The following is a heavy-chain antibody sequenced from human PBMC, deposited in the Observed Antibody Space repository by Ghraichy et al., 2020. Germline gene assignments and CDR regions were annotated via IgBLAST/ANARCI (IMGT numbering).Heavy chain of an antibody. J-gene: IGHJ4*02. V-gene: IGHV1-18*01. Sequence: ASVKVSCKASGYTFTSYGISWVRQAPGQGLEWMGWISAYNGNTNYAQKLQGRVTMTTDTSTSTAYMDLRSLRSDDTAVYYCARVPVYSSGWSRPYYFDYWGQGSLVTVSS. CDR2: ISAYNGNT. CDR1: GYTFTSYG. CDR3: ARVPVYSSGWSRPYYFDY. D-gene: IGHD6-19*01.